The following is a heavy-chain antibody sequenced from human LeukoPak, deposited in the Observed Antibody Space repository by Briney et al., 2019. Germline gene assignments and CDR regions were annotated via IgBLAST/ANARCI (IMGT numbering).Heavy chain of an antibody. V-gene: IGHV4-4*07. CDR3: ARDGGMGIAATGVDY. D-gene: IGHD6-13*01. CDR2: IYTSGST. Sequence: SETLSLTCTVSGGSISSYYWSWLRQPAGKGLEWIGRIYTSGSTNYNPSLKSRVTISVDKFKNQFSLKLSSVTAADTAVYYCARDGGMGIAATGVDYWGQGTLVTVSS. CDR1: GGSISSYY. J-gene: IGHJ4*02.